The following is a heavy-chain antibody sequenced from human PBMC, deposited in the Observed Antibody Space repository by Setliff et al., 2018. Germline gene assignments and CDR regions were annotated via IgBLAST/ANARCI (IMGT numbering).Heavy chain of an antibody. CDR1: GYTFSNYW. CDR2: VYPGDSDT. V-gene: IGHV5-51*01. J-gene: IGHJ4*02. D-gene: IGHD1-26*01. Sequence: LGESLKISCQGSGYTFSNYWIGWVRQMPGKGLEWMGIVYPGDSDTQYSPSFQGQVTFSSDKSINTAYLHLSSLKASDTAMYYCAREHVSGHSEYWGQGTLVTVSS. CDR3: AREHVSGHSEY.